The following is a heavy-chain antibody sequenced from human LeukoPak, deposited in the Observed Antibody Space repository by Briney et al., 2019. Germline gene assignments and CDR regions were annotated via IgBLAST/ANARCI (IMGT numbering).Heavy chain of an antibody. D-gene: IGHD6-13*01. V-gene: IGHV4-34*01. CDR1: GGSFSGYY. CDR3: ARDGAAAAGLNWFDP. J-gene: IGHJ5*02. CDR2: INHSGST. Sequence: SETLSLTCAVYGGSFSGYYWSWIRQPPGKGLEWIGEINHSGSTNYNPSLKSRVTISVDTSKNQFSLKLSSVTAADTAVYYCARDGAAAAGLNWFDPWGQGTLVTVSS.